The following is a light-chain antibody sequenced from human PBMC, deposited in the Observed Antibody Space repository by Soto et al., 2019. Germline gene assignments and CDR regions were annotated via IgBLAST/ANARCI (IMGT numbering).Light chain of an antibody. CDR3: NSYTSRSSSTYV. CDR2: DVS. V-gene: IGLV2-14*01. CDR1: SSDVGGYNY. Sequence: SALTQPASVSGSPGQSITISCTGTSSDVGGYNYVSWYQQYPGKAPKLMIYDVSNRPSGVSNRFSGSKSGNTASLTISGLQAEDEADYYCNSYTSRSSSTYVFGTGTKVTVL. J-gene: IGLJ1*01.